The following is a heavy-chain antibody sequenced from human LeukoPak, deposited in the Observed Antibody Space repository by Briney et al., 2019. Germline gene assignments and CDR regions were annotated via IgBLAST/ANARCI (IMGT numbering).Heavy chain of an antibody. CDR3: TRLSGDLTFDY. CDR2: IRSKANGYAT. Sequence: GGSLRLSCAASGFTFSDSAMHWVRQASGKGLEWIGHIRSKANGYATAYAASVKDRFTISRDDSKNAAYLQVNSLKTEDTAVYYCTRLSGDLTFDYWGQGTLVTVSS. D-gene: IGHD6-25*01. CDR1: GFTFSDSA. V-gene: IGHV3-73*01. J-gene: IGHJ4*02.